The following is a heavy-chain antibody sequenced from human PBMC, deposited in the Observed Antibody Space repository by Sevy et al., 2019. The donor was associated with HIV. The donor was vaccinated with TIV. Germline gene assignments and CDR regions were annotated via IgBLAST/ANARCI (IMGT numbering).Heavy chain of an antibody. CDR3: AITLEYYSDNSGYFDY. CDR1: GYTLTQFS. D-gene: IGHD3-22*01. CDR2: FDPEDGER. Sequence: ASVKVSCKIPGYTLTQFSMHWVRQAPGKGLEWMGTFDPEDGERIYAQKFQGRVTMTEDTSTDTAYMELSSLRSEDTAVYYCAITLEYYSDNSGYFDYWGQGTLVTVSS. V-gene: IGHV1-24*01. J-gene: IGHJ4*02.